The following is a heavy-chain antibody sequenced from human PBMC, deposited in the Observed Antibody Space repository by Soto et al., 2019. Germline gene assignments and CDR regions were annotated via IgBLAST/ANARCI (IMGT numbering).Heavy chain of an antibody. CDR3: ARDGRQWDDYGDYFAGGY. D-gene: IGHD4-17*01. J-gene: IGHJ4*02. CDR1: GYTFTSYG. V-gene: IGHV1-18*01. Sequence: QVQLVQSGAEVKKPGASVKVSCKASGYTFTSYGISWVRQAPGQGLEWMGWISAYNGNTNYAQKLQGRVTMTTDTSTSTAYMELRSLRADDTAEYYCARDGRQWDDYGDYFAGGYWGQGTLVTVSS. CDR2: ISAYNGNT.